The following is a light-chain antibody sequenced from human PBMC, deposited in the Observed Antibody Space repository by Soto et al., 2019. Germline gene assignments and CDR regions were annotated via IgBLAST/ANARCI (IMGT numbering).Light chain of an antibody. J-gene: IGKJ5*01. CDR1: QSLLYSSNNKNY. Sequence: DIVMTQSPDSLAVSLGERATINCKSSQSLLYSSNNKNYLTWYQHKPGQPPRMLLSWASTRASGVPDRFSGSGSETDFNLTISSLQAEDVAVYYCQQYYSTPPVTFGQGTRLEI. CDR3: QQYYSTPPVT. CDR2: WAS. V-gene: IGKV4-1*01.